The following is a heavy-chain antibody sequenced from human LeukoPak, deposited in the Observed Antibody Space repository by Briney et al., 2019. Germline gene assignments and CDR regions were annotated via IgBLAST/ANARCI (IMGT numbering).Heavy chain of an antibody. V-gene: IGHV1-46*01. J-gene: IGHJ4*02. D-gene: IGHD6-13*01. CDR1: GYTFTSYY. CDR2: INPSGGST. CDR3: ARASYSSSWYVGSVTFDY. Sequence: ASVKVSCKASGYTFTSYYMHWVRQAPGQGLEWMGIINPSGGSTSYAQKFQGRVTMTRDMSTSTVYMELSSLRSEDTAVYYCARASYSSSWYVGSVTFDYWGQGTLVTVSS.